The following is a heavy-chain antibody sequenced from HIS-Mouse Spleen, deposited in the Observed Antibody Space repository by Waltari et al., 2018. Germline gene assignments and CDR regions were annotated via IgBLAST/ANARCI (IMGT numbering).Heavy chain of an antibody. CDR2: ISGSSSTI. CDR3: ARDLGNWFDP. V-gene: IGHV3-48*01. Sequence: EVQLVESGGGLVQPGGSLRLSCAASGFTFSSYSMNWVRQGPGRGLGWVSYISGSSSTIYYADSVKGRFTISRDNAKNSLYLQMNSLRAEDTAVYYCARDLGNWFDPWGQGTLVTVSS. CDR1: GFTFSSYS. J-gene: IGHJ5*02.